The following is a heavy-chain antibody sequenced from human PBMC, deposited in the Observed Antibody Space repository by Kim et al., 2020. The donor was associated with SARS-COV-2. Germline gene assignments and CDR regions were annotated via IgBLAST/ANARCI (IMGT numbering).Heavy chain of an antibody. CDR2: ISAYNGNT. Sequence: ASVMVSCKASGYTFTNYGISWVRQAPGQGLEWMGWISAYNGNTNYAQKFQGRVTMTTDTSTSTAYMELRSLRSDDTAVYYCARDLEKLRFLEWADWFDPWGQGTLVTVSS. V-gene: IGHV1-18*01. CDR1: GYTFTNYG. D-gene: IGHD3-3*01. CDR3: ARDLEKLRFLEWADWFDP. J-gene: IGHJ5*02.